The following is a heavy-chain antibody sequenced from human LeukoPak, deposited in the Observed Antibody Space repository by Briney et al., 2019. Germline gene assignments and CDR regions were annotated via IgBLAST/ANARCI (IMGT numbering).Heavy chain of an antibody. D-gene: IGHD3-10*01. CDR2: INPNSGGT. Sequence: ASVKVSCKASGYTFTGYYMHWVRQAPGQGLEWMGRINPNSGGTNYAQKFQGRVTMTRDTSISTVYMELSRLRSDDTAVYYCATSSLWFGELSIYYYYGMDVWGQGTTVTVSS. CDR1: GYTFTGYY. V-gene: IGHV1-2*06. J-gene: IGHJ6*02. CDR3: ATSSLWFGELSIYYYYGMDV.